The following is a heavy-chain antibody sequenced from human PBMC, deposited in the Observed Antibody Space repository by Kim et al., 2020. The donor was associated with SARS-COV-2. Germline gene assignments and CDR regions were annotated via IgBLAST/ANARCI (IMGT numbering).Heavy chain of an antibody. CDR3: ARDKTDRNSWPIFDS. D-gene: IGHD6-13*01. Sequence: GGSLRLSCAASGFTFSSYSMNWVRQAPGKGLEWVSYISTSGTIYYPESVKGRFTISRDNAKNSLYLQMNSLRDEDTAVYYCARDKTDRNSWPIFDSWGQGILVTVSS. CDR1: GFTFSSYS. CDR2: ISTSGTI. V-gene: IGHV3-48*02. J-gene: IGHJ4*02.